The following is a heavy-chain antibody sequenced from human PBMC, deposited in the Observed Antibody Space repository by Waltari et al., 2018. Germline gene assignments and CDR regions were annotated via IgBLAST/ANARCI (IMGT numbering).Heavy chain of an antibody. J-gene: IGHJ6*03. CDR1: GYTFTDNY. V-gene: IGHV1-2*02. D-gene: IGHD3-3*01. CDR3: ARGDPSVYYTSHMDV. CDR2: INPNNGGT. Sequence: VKVSCKASGYTFTDNYMHWVRQAPGQGLEWMGWINPNNGGTNYAQKFQGRVTMTRDTSISTAFMDLSRLKSDDTAVYFCARGDPSVYYTSHMDVWGKGTTVTVSS.